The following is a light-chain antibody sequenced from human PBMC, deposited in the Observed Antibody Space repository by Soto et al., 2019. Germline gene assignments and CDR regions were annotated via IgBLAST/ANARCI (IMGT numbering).Light chain of an antibody. CDR1: QGISTY. Sequence: DIQMTQSPSSLSASVGDRVTITCRASQGISTYLAWYQQKPGKVPKVLIYDASTLQSGVPSRFSGSGSGTDFTLTISSLQPEDVATYYCQKYDSAPRTFGQGTKLEIK. J-gene: IGKJ1*01. CDR3: QKYDSAPRT. V-gene: IGKV1-27*01. CDR2: DAS.